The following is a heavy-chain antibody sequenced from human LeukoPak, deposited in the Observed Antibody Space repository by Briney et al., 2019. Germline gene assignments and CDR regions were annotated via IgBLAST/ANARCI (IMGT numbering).Heavy chain of an antibody. Sequence: SETLSLTCSVSCGSISTHYWSWIRQPPGKGLEWIGYISYIGSTNYNPSLKSRVTISVDTSKNQFSLKLSSVTAADAAVYFCARDPTTVTKGLDIWGQGTMVTVSS. D-gene: IGHD4-17*01. CDR3: ARDPTTVTKGLDI. V-gene: IGHV4-59*11. CDR1: CGSISTHY. CDR2: ISYIGST. J-gene: IGHJ3*02.